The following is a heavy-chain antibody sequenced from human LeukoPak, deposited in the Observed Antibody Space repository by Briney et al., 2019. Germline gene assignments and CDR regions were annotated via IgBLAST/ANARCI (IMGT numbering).Heavy chain of an antibody. CDR3: AKSIGSLFYYMDV. V-gene: IGHV3-9*01. D-gene: IGHD3-22*01. CDR1: GFTFDDYA. J-gene: IGHJ6*03. CDR2: ISWNSGSI. Sequence: GRSLRLSCAASGFTFDDYAMHWVRQAPGMGLEWVSGISWNSGSIGYADSVKGRFTISRDNAKNSLYLQMNSLRAEDTALYYCAKSIGSLFYYMDVWGKGTTVTVSS.